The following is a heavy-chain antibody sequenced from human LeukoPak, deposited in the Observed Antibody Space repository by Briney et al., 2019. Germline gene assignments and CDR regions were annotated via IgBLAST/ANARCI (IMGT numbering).Heavy chain of an antibody. V-gene: IGHV3-7*03. CDR1: GFPFSSYW. J-gene: IGHJ6*02. CDR2: MKQDGSKK. CDR3: ANGGYYGMDV. D-gene: IGHD3-3*01. Sequence: GGSLRLSCVASGFPFSSYWMTWVRQAPGKGLEWVANMKQDGSKKSYVDSVKGRFTISRDNSKNTLYLQMNSLRPEDSAVYYCANGGYYGMDVWGRGTTVTVSS.